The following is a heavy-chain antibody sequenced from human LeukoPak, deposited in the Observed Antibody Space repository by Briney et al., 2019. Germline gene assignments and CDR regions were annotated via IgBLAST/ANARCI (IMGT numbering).Heavy chain of an antibody. V-gene: IGHV3-30-3*01. Sequence: PGGSLRLSCAASGFTFSSYAMHWVRQAPGKGLEWVAVISYDGSNKYYAGSVKGRFTISRDNYKNTLYLQMNSLRAEDTAVYYCATKPPMVRGVIITKGDYWGQGTLVTVSS. J-gene: IGHJ4*02. D-gene: IGHD3-10*01. CDR1: GFTFSSYA. CDR2: ISYDGSNK. CDR3: ATKPPMVRGVIITKGDY.